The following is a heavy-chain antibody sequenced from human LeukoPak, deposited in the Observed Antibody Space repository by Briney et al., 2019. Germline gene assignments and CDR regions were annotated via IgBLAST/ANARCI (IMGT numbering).Heavy chain of an antibody. CDR1: GYTFTSYD. CDR3: ASGNVDTAMVHYYYYGMDV. V-gene: IGHV1-8*01. Sequence: ASVKVSCKASGYTFTSYDINWVRQATGQGLEWMGWMNPNSGNTGYAQKFQGRVTMTRNTSISTAYMELSSLRSEDTAVYYCASGNVDTAMVHYYYYGMDVWGQGTTVTVSS. J-gene: IGHJ6*02. D-gene: IGHD5-18*01. CDR2: MNPNSGNT.